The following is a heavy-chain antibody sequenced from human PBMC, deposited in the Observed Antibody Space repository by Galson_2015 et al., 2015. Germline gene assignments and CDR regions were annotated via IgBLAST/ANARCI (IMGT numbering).Heavy chain of an antibody. Sequence: SLRLSCAASGFTFSNYWMAWVRQAPGKGLEWVANVKQDGSEKHYVDSVKGRFVISSGNAKNSVYLQLNNLRAEDTAVYYCTRGAPQYWYFDLWGQGTLVTVSS. V-gene: IGHV3-7*03. J-gene: IGHJ2*01. CDR3: TRGAPQYWYFDL. CDR1: GFTFSNYW. CDR2: VKQDGSEK.